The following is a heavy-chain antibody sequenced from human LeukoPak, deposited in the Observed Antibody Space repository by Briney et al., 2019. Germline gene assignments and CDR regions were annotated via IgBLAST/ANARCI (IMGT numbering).Heavy chain of an antibody. Sequence: SETLSLTCTVSGGSISSSSYYWGWIRQPPGKGLEWIGSIYYSGSTYYNPSLKSRVTISVDTSKNQFSLKLSSVTAADTAVYYCARDAPGIAATGVYWGQGTLVTVSS. CDR1: GGSISSSSYY. CDR3: ARDAPGIAATGVY. D-gene: IGHD6-13*01. J-gene: IGHJ4*02. V-gene: IGHV4-39*07. CDR2: IYYSGST.